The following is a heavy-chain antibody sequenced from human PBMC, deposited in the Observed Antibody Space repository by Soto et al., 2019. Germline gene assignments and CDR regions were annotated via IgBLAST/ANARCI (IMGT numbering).Heavy chain of an antibody. CDR1: GFTFSHYS. D-gene: IGHD2-15*01. V-gene: IGHV3-48*01. Sequence: EVQLVESGGGLVQPGGSLILSCAASGFTFSHYSMNWFRQAPGKGLEWVSSISSSSSTIYYADSVKGRFTISRDNAKNSLFLQMNSLRAEDTAVYYCAKDIDVGAQGTLVTVSS. CDR2: ISSSSSTI. CDR3: AKDIDV. J-gene: IGHJ4*02.